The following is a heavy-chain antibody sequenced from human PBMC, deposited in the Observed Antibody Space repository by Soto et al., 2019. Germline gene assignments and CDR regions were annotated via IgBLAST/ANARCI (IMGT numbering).Heavy chain of an antibody. J-gene: IGHJ6*02. CDR3: AKGAGEGRYRMDV. CDR1: GFTFSSYG. CDR2: ISYDGSNK. D-gene: IGHD3-10*01. V-gene: IGHV3-30*18. Sequence: PGGSLRLSCAASGFTFSSYGMHWVRQAPGKGLEWVAVISYDGSNKYYADSVKGRFTISRDNSKNTLYLQMNSLRAEDTAVYYCAKGAGEGRYRMDVWGQGTTVTVSS.